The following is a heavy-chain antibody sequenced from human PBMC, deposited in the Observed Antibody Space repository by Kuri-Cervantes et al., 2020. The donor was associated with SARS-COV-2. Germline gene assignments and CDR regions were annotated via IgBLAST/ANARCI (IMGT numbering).Heavy chain of an antibody. Sequence: LSLTCAASGFTFSSYSMNWVRQAPGKGLVWVSRINSDGSSTSYADSVKGRFTISRDNAKNTLYLQMNSLRAEDTAVYYCARVYYYYGMDVWGQGTTVTVSS. CDR1: GFTFSSYS. V-gene: IGHV3-74*01. CDR3: ARVYYYYGMDV. J-gene: IGHJ6*02. CDR2: INSDGSST.